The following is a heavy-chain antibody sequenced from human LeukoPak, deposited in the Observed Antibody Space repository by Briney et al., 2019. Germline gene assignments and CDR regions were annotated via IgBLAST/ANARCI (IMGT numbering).Heavy chain of an antibody. CDR2: INHSGST. D-gene: IGHD2-2*01. V-gene: IGHV4-34*01. J-gene: IGHJ3*02. CDR1: GGSFSGYY. CDR3: ASLWPYQLSAFDI. Sequence: PSETLSLTCAVYGGSFSGYYWSWIRQPPGKGLEWIGEINHSGSTNYNPSLKSRVTISVDPSKNQFSLKLSSVTAADTAVYYCASLWPYQLSAFDIWGQGTMVTVSS.